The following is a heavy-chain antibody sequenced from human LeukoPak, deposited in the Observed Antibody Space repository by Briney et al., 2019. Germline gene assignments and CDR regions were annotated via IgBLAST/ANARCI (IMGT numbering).Heavy chain of an antibody. D-gene: IGHD6-13*01. CDR1: GFTFSSYS. Sequence: PGGSLRLSCAASGFTFSSYSMNWVRQAPGKGLEWVSSISSSSSYIYYADSVKGRFTISRDNAKNSLYLRMNSLRAEDTAVYYCARGLAAAGTGRADWGQGTLVTVSS. V-gene: IGHV3-21*01. J-gene: IGHJ4*02. CDR3: ARGLAAAGTGRAD. CDR2: ISSSSSYI.